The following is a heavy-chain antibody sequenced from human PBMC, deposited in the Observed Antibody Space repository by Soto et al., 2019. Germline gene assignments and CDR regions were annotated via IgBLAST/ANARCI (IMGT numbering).Heavy chain of an antibody. J-gene: IGHJ3*02. D-gene: IGHD1-26*01. Sequence: PGESLKISCKGSGYSFTSYWIGWVLQMPWKGLEWMGIIYPGDSDTRYSPSFQGQVTISADKSISTAYLQWSSLKASDTAMYYCARQARAGYSGSHDAFDIWGQGTMVTVSS. CDR1: GYSFTSYW. V-gene: IGHV5-51*01. CDR2: IYPGDSDT. CDR3: ARQARAGYSGSHDAFDI.